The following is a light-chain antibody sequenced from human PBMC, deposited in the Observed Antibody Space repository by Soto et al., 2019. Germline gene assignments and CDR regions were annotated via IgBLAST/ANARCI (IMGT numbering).Light chain of an antibody. CDR2: EVN. CDR1: SSDVGKYTF. V-gene: IGLV2-23*02. J-gene: IGLJ2*01. CDR3: CLYGGSNNYVV. Sequence: QSALTQPASVSGAPGQSITISCTGTSSDVGKYTFVSWYGQHPGKAPKLIIFEVNKRPSGVSNRFSGSKSGNTASLTISGLQDADEDNYYCCLYGGSNNYVVFGGGTKLTVL.